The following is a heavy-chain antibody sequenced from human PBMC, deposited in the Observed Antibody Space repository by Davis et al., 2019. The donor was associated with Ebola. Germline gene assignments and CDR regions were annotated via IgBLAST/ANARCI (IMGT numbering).Heavy chain of an antibody. V-gene: IGHV1-18*04. J-gene: IGHJ4*02. D-gene: IGHD3-22*01. CDR3: ARDLSMIVEVIGY. Sequence: AASVKVSCKGSGHTFSSYGISWVRQAPGQGLEWMGWISGNNGNRNYAQKFQGRVTMTTDTSTSTAYMELRSLRSDDTAVYYCARDLSMIVEVIGYWGQGTLVTVSS. CDR1: GHTFSSYG. CDR2: ISGNNGNR.